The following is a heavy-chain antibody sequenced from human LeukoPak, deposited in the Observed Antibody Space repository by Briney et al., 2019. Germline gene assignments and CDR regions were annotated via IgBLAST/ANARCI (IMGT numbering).Heavy chain of an antibody. J-gene: IGHJ3*02. V-gene: IGHV1-18*01. CDR2: ISAYNGNT. CDR3: ARDHSSGWYGDDAFDI. CDR1: GYTFTSYG. Sequence: ASVKVSCKASGYTFTSYGISWVRQAPGQGLEWVGWISAYNGNTNYAQKLQGRVTMTTDTSTSTAYMELRSLRSDDTAVYYCARDHSSGWYGDDAFDIWGQGTMVTVSS. D-gene: IGHD6-19*01.